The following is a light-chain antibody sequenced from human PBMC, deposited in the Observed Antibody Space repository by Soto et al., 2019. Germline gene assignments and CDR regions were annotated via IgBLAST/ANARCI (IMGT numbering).Light chain of an antibody. CDR2: PAS. J-gene: IGKJ4*01. V-gene: IGKV1-9*01. CDR1: QDISRA. Sequence: IQLTQSPSSLSATVGDRVTITCRASQDISRALAWYQQKPGKAPNLLISPASNLQSGVPSRFNGSGSGTDFTLTINGLQPEDFATYWCQQLYGYPLTFGGGSKVEIK. CDR3: QQLYGYPLT.